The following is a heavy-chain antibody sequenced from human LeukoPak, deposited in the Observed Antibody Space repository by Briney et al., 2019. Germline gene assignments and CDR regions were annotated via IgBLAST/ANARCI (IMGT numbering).Heavy chain of an antibody. CDR2: IYSSGST. Sequence: TGGSLRLSCAASGFTVSSNYMSWVRQAPGKGLEWVSVIYSSGSTYYADSVKGRFTISRDNSRNTLYLQMNSLRADDPAVYYCAKHTGRGSNAADALDIWGRGTVVTVSA. V-gene: IGHV3-53*01. CDR1: GFTVSSNY. J-gene: IGHJ3*02. D-gene: IGHD1-26*01. CDR3: AKHTGRGSNAADALDI.